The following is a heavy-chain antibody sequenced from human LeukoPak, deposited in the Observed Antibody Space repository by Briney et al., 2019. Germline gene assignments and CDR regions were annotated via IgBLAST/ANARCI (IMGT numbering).Heavy chain of an antibody. CDR1: GFTVNNNY. CDR2: IYSGGTT. CDR3: AREEGDYYYYYYMDV. Sequence: GGSLRLSCAASGFTVNNNYMIWVRQAPGKGLEWVSLIYSGGTTYYADSVKGRFTISRDNSKNTLYLQMNSLRAEDTAVYYCAREEGDYYYYYYMDVWGKGTTVTVSS. D-gene: IGHD2-21*02. V-gene: IGHV3-53*01. J-gene: IGHJ6*03.